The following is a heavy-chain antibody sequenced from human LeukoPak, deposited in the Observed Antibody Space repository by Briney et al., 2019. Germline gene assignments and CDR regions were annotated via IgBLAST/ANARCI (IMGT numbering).Heavy chain of an antibody. CDR3: ARGGGTSTSCIKGAFDI. CDR2: LISDGRST. V-gene: IGHV3-74*01. Sequence: PGGCLRLSCGAYGFTLISAWIHWVRQAPGGGLVWVSCLISDGRSTNYAACGAGRFTISRDNAKNTLYMQMNSVRAEDTAVYYCARGGGTSTSCIKGAFDIWGQRTMVTVSS. CDR1: GFTLISAW. D-gene: IGHD2-2*01. J-gene: IGHJ3*02.